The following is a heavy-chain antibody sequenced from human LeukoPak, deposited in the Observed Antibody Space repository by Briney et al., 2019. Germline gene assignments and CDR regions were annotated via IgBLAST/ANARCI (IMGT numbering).Heavy chain of an antibody. Sequence: GGSLRLSCAASGFNFGSYSMTWVRQAPGKGLEGASVMSADSATTFYADSVKGRFTISRDNAKNTVFLQMSSLRAEDTALYYCARKSASGNYPLDYWGQGTLVTVSS. V-gene: IGHV3-23*01. CDR2: MSADSATT. CDR3: ARKSASGNYPLDY. J-gene: IGHJ4*02. D-gene: IGHD3-10*01. CDR1: GFNFGSYS.